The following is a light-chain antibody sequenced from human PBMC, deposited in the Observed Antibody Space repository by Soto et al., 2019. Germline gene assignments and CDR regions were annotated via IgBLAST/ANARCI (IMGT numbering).Light chain of an antibody. Sequence: DILMTQSPATLSLSPGGRATLYCRASQSVSSNLAWYQQKPGQAPRLLIYDASARATGIPDRFSGSGFGTEFTLTITSLQSEDFALYYCQQYNNWPPPCTFGQGTKVDI. CDR3: QQYNNWPPPCT. V-gene: IGKV3-15*01. CDR2: DAS. CDR1: QSVSSN. J-gene: IGKJ1*01.